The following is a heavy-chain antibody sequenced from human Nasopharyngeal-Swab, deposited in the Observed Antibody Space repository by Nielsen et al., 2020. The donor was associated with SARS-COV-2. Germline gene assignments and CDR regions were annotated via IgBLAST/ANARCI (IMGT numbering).Heavy chain of an antibody. Sequence: GESLKISCAAFEFTFSSYSMNWVRQAPGKGLEWISYISTTGFTTFYADSVTGRFTLSRDDAKNSVSLQMNSLRADDTDVYYCSREVGAGFLDHWGQGTPVTVSS. V-gene: IGHV3-48*04. J-gene: IGHJ4*02. CDR2: ISTTGFTT. D-gene: IGHD6-19*01. CDR1: EFTFSSYS. CDR3: SREVGAGFLDH.